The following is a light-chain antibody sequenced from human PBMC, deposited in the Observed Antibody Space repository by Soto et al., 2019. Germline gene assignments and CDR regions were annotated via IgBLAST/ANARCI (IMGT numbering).Light chain of an antibody. Sequence: DIQMTQSPSSLSASVGDRVTITCRASQGIGNYLAWFQQKPGKVPKLLIYTASTLQSGVPSRFSGSGSGTDFTLTISSLQPEDVATYYCQKYNGAPITFGQGTRLDIK. CDR2: TAS. CDR1: QGIGNY. V-gene: IGKV1-27*01. CDR3: QKYNGAPIT. J-gene: IGKJ5*01.